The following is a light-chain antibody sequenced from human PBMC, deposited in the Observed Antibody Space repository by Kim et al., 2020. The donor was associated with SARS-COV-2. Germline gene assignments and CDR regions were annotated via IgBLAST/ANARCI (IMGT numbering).Light chain of an antibody. CDR2: YDS. CDR3: QVWDSGVV. J-gene: IGLJ2*01. Sequence: SYELTQPPSVSVAPGKTARITCGGNNIGSKSVHWYQQKPGQAPVLVIYYDSDRPSGIPERFSGSNSGNTATLTISRVEAGDEAYYYCQVWDSGVVFG. CDR1: NIGSKS. V-gene: IGLV3-21*04.